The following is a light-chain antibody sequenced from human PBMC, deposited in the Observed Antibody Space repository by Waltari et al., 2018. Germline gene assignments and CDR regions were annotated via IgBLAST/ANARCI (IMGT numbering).Light chain of an antibody. J-gene: IGLJ2*01. V-gene: IGLV2-23*01. CDR3: CSYAGSSTVV. Sequence: QSALTQPASVSGSPGQSITISCTETSSAVEGYNLVPCYQQHPGNVPKLIIYEGERRPSGVSNRFSGSRSGNTASLTISGLQAEDEADYYCCSYAGSSTVVFGGGTKLTVL. CDR2: EGE. CDR1: SSAVEGYNL.